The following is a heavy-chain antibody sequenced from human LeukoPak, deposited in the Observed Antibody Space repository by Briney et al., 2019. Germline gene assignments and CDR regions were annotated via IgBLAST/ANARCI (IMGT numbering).Heavy chain of an antibody. D-gene: IGHD3-22*01. J-gene: IGHJ6*02. Sequence: SETLSLNCTVSSGSINSGDYYRRWIRQPPGKGLEWIGYIYYNGSTYYNPSLKSRVTISVDTSKNQFSLKLTSVTAADTAVYYCASGELNYYDSSGSCLYYGMDVWGQGTTVTVSS. CDR1: SGSINSGDYY. V-gene: IGHV4-30-4*01. CDR2: IYYNGST. CDR3: ASGELNYYDSSGSCLYYGMDV.